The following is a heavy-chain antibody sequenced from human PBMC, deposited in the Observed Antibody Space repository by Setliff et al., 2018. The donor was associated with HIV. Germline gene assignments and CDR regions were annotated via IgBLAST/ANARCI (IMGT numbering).Heavy chain of an antibody. J-gene: IGHJ4*02. D-gene: IGHD3-10*01. CDR3: ARRAGSDYFTRFDY. Sequence: SETLSLTCAVYGVSFSGYYWSWIRQSPGKGLEWIGEINHSGSTNYNPSLKSRVTILGDTSKNQFSLKLSSVTAADTAVYYCARRAGSDYFTRFDYWGQGTLVTVSS. CDR2: INHSGST. V-gene: IGHV4-34*01. CDR1: GVSFSGYY.